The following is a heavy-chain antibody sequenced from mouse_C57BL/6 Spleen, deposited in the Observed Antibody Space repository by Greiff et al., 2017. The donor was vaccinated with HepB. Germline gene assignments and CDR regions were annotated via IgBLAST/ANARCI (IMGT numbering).Heavy chain of an antibody. CDR3: ARIDYYGSSGPFYYAMDY. CDR1: GFTFSDYG. D-gene: IGHD1-1*01. CDR2: ISSGSSTI. V-gene: IGHV5-17*01. Sequence: EVMLVESGGGLVKPGGSLKLSCAASGFTFSDYGMHWVRQAPEKGLEWVAYISSGSSTIYYADTVKGRFTISRDNAKNTLFLQMTSLRSEDTAMYYCARIDYYGSSGPFYYAMDYWGQGTSVTVSS. J-gene: IGHJ4*01.